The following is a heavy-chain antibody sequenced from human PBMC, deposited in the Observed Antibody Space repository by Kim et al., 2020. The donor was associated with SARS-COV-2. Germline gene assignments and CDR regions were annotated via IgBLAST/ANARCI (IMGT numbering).Heavy chain of an antibody. Sequence: SETLSLTCTVSGGSINTFFWSWIRQSPGKGLEWIWHIRGTGETNYNPSLKSRVTISVDTSKNQFSLKLSSVTAADTAVYYCSSSGVRYYGMDVWGQGTTVAVSS. CDR3: SSSGVRYYGMDV. CDR1: GGSINTFF. CDR2: IRGTGET. V-gene: IGHV4-59*01. J-gene: IGHJ6*02. D-gene: IGHD2-15*01.